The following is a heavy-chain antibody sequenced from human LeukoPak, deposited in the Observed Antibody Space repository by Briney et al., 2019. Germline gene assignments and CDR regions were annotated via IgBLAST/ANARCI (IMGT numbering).Heavy chain of an antibody. CDR3: ARGTSRLLWFGELLPNYYYMDV. V-gene: IGHV4-4*07. Sequence: SETLSLTCTVSGGSISSYCWGWIRQPAGKGLEWIGRIYTSGSTNYNPSLKSRVTMSVDTSKNQFSLKLSSVTAADTAVYYCARGTSRLLWFGELLPNYYYMDVWGKGTTVTISS. D-gene: IGHD3-10*01. CDR1: GGSISSYC. J-gene: IGHJ6*03. CDR2: IYTSGST.